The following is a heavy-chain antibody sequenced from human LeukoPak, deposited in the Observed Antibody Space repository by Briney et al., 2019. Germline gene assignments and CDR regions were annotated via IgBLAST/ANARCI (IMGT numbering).Heavy chain of an antibody. Sequence: TSETLSLTCNVSGVSISPYFWSWIRQPPGKGLEWIGYISYSGSTYYNSSLQSQVSMSVDTSKMQFSLNLSSVTAADTAVYFCARAPSMILPFYFDYWSQGTLVTVSS. D-gene: IGHD3-22*01. J-gene: IGHJ4*02. CDR1: GVSISPYF. V-gene: IGHV4-59*01. CDR2: ISYSGST. CDR3: ARAPSMILPFYFDY.